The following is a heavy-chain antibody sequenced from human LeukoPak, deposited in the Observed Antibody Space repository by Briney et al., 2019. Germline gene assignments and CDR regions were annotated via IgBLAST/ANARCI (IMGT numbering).Heavy chain of an antibody. J-gene: IGHJ4*02. CDR1: GGSISSGDYY. Sequence: KTSQTLSLTCSVSGGSISSGDYYWSWIRQPPGKGLEWIGYIYYSGSTYYNPSLKSRVTISVDTSKNLFSMKLSSVTAADTAVYYCARVGTAIAEYFDYWGKGTPVTVSS. CDR2: IYYSGST. CDR3: ARVGTAIAEYFDY. V-gene: IGHV4-30-4*08. D-gene: IGHD5-18*01.